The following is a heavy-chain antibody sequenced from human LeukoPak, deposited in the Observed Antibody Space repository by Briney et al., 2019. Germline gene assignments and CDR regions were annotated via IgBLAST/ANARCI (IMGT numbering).Heavy chain of an antibody. CDR3: ANRDNPAVGHHYLDV. Sequence: GGSLRLSCAASGFTFSSYDMIWVRQAPGKGLEWVSAITLNGGSKFYADSVMGRFTISRDNSKNTLYLKMNSLSAEDTAVYYCANRDNPAVGHHYLDVWGKGTTVSVSS. CDR1: GFTFSSYD. J-gene: IGHJ6*03. CDR2: ITLNGGSK. V-gene: IGHV3-23*01. D-gene: IGHD2-2*01.